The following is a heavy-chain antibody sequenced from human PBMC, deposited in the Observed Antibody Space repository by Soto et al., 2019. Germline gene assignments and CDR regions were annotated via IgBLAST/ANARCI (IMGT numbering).Heavy chain of an antibody. CDR1: GYTFTGYY. Sequence: ASVKVSCKASGYTFTGYYMHWVRQAPGQGLEWMGWINPNSGGTNYAQKFQGWVTMTRDTSISTAYMELSRLRSDDTAVYYCARTPGYSSSWYFDYWGQGTLVTSPQ. CDR3: ARTPGYSSSWYFDY. D-gene: IGHD6-13*01. CDR2: INPNSGGT. J-gene: IGHJ4*02. V-gene: IGHV1-2*04.